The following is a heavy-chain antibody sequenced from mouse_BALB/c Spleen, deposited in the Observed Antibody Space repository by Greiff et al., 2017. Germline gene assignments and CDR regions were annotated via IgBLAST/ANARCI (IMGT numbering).Heavy chain of an antibody. CDR3: ARDLTMITVYYYAMDY. V-gene: IGHV2-9*02. Sequence: VKLQESGPGLVAPSQSLSITCTVSGFSLTSYGVHWVRQPPGKGLEWLGVIWAGGSTNYNSALMSRLSISKDNSKSQVFLKMNSLQTDDTAMYYCARDLTMITVYYYAMDYWGQGTSVTVSS. CDR2: IWAGGST. J-gene: IGHJ4*01. D-gene: IGHD2-4*01. CDR1: GFSLTSYG.